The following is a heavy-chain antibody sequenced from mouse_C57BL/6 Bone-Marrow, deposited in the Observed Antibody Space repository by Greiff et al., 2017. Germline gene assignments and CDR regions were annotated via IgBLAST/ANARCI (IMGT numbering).Heavy chain of an antibody. CDR2: ISSGGSYT. CDR1: GFTFSSYG. Sequence: VQLQQSGGDLVKPGGSLKLSCAASGFTFSSYGMSWVRQTPDKRLEWVATISSGGSYTYYPDSVKGRFTISRDNAKNTLYLQMSSLKSEDTAMYYCARHDGFYYYAMDYWGQGTSVTVSS. CDR3: ARHDGFYYYAMDY. V-gene: IGHV5-6*01. J-gene: IGHJ4*01. D-gene: IGHD2-3*01.